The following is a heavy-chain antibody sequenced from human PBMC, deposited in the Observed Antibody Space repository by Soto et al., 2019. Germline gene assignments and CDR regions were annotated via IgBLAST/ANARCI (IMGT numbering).Heavy chain of an antibody. D-gene: IGHD6-13*01. V-gene: IGHV1-18*01. Sequence: ASVKVSCKASGYTFTSYGISWVRQAPGQGLEWMGWISAYNGNTNYAQELQGRVTMTTDTSTSTAYMELRSVRSDDTAVYYCARDYDSSSWLLATWFDPWGQGTLVTASS. CDR1: GYTFTSYG. CDR2: ISAYNGNT. J-gene: IGHJ5*02. CDR3: ARDYDSSSWLLATWFDP.